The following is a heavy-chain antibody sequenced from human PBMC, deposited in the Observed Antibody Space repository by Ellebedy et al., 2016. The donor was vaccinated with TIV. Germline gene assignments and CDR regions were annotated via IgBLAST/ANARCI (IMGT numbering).Heavy chain of an antibody. J-gene: IGHJ6*02. Sequence: GESLKISCAASGFTFSWYWMRWVRQAPGKGLVWVSLIDGEGSTTTYADSVKGRFTISRDNARDTLYLQMNSLGAEDSAVYYCARANYYGMDVWGQGTTVIVSS. CDR3: ARANYYGMDV. V-gene: IGHV3-74*03. CDR1: GFTFSWYW. CDR2: IDGEGSTT.